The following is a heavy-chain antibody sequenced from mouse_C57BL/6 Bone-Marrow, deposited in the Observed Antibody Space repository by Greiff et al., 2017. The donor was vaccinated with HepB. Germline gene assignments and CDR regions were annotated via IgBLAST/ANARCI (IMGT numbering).Heavy chain of an antibody. CDR1: GYTFTSYW. CDR2: IYPGSGST. V-gene: IGHV1-55*01. Sequence: QVQLQHPGAELVKPGASVKMSCKASGYTFTSYWITWVKQRPGQGLEWIGDIYPGSGSTNYNEKFKSKATLTVDTSSSTAYMQLSSLTSEDSAVYYCARGPTFLSSHWYFDVWGTGTTVTVSS. CDR3: ARGPTFLSSHWYFDV. J-gene: IGHJ1*03. D-gene: IGHD1-1*01.